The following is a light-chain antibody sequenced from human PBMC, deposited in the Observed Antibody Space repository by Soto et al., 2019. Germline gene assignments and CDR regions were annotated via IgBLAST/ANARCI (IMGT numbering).Light chain of an antibody. CDR3: QSYNTDRPT. Sequence: DIQMTQSPSSLSASVGDRVTITCRANQGISNSLAWYQQKPGKVTKLLSYAASSLQSGVPSRFRGSGSGTEFTLTISSLQPEDFATYYCQSYNTDRPTFGQGTRLEAK. J-gene: IGKJ5*01. V-gene: IGKV1-27*01. CDR1: QGISNS. CDR2: AAS.